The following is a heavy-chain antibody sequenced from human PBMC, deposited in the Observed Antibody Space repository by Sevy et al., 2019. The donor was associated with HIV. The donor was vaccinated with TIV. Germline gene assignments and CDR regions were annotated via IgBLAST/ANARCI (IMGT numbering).Heavy chain of an antibody. CDR2: ISGLSNYI. V-gene: IGHV3-11*06. CDR3: ARDIKRQYGDSLDY. D-gene: IGHD4-17*01. CDR1: GFTFSDYY. Sequence: LGGSLRLSCAASGFTFSDYYISWIRQAPGKGLEWLSYISGLSNYITYADSVKGRFTISRDNARNSVYLQMNSLRAEDTGLYYCARDIKRQYGDSLDYWGRGTLVTVSS. J-gene: IGHJ4*02.